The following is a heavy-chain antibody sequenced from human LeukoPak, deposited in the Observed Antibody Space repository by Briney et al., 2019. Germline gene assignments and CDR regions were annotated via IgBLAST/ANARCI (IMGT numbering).Heavy chain of an antibody. CDR3: ARDFDYYYYYYYMDV. V-gene: IGHV3-7*01. D-gene: IGHD3-16*01. Sequence: PGGSLRLSCAASGFTFSSYWMSWVRQAPGKGLEWVANIKQDGSEKYYVDSVKGRFTISRDNAKNSLYLQMNSLRAEDTAVYYCARDFDYYYYYYYMDVWGKGTTVTVS. J-gene: IGHJ6*03. CDR1: GFTFSSYW. CDR2: IKQDGSEK.